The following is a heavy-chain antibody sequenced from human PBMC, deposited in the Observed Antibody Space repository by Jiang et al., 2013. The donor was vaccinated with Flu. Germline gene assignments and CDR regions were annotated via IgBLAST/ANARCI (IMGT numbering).Heavy chain of an antibody. J-gene: IGHJ5*02. V-gene: IGHV4-39*01. CDR2: SFMVAGS. D-gene: IGHD3-3*01. CDR1: GGPISTSSYY. CDR3: ASGPMEWLMTKYWFDP. Sequence: KPSETLSLSCTVSGGPISTSSYYWGWMRQPQGRGWSGLGLSFMVAGSFYYNPSLRSRVTMSVDTSENQFSLKVDSVTAADTAIYYCASGPMEWLMTKYWFDPWGQGTLVTVSS.